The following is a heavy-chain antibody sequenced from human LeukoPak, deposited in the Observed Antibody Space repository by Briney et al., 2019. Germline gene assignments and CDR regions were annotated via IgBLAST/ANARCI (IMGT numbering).Heavy chain of an antibody. CDR1: AFTFSSYG. CDR3: AREVDRLLQGYNWFDP. D-gene: IGHD2/OR15-2a*01. J-gene: IGHJ5*02. CDR2: TSYDGSNK. V-gene: IGHV3-30*03. Sequence: PGGSLSLSCAAAAFTFSSYGMHWVRQATGKGLEWVTVTSYDGSNKYYADSVKGRFTISRDNSKNTLYLQMNSLRAEDTAVYYCAREVDRLLQGYNWFDPWGQGTLVTVSS.